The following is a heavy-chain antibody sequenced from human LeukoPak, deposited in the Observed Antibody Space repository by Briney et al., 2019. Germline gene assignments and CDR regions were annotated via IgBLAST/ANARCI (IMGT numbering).Heavy chain of an antibody. J-gene: IGHJ4*02. D-gene: IGHD6-19*01. CDR2: ISAYNGST. CDR1: GYTFTSYG. V-gene: IGHV1-18*01. CDR3: ARDSYRGIAVASVDY. Sequence: ASVNVSCKASGYTFTSYGIRWVRQPPGQGLEGMGWISAYNGSTNYAQKLQGRVTRTTDTSTSAAYMELRSLKSDDTAVYYCARDSYRGIAVASVDYWGQGTLVTVSS.